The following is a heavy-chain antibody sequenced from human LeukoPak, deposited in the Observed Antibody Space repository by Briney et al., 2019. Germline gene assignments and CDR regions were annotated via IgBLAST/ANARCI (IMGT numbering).Heavy chain of an antibody. CDR2: INPNSGGT. CDR3: ASGDYVAY. CDR1: GYNFSVYA. D-gene: IGHD4-17*01. Sequence: ASVKVSCKTSGYNFSVYAISWVRQAPGQGLEWMGWINPNSGGTNYAQKFQGRVTMTRDTSISTAYMELSRLRSDDTAVYYCASGDYVAYWGQGTLVTVSS. V-gene: IGHV1-2*02. J-gene: IGHJ4*02.